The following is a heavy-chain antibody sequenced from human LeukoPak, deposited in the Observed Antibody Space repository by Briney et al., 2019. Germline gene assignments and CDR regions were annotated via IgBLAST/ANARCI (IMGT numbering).Heavy chain of an antibody. CDR3: ARGLGGFGELLYSDYFDF. Sequence: PSGTLSLTCAVSGGSISSSNWWSWVRQPPGEGLEWIGEIYHSGSTNYNPSLKSRVTISVDKSKNQFSLKLSSVTAADTAVYYCARGLGGFGELLYSDYFDFWGQGTLVTVSS. D-gene: IGHD3-10*01. CDR2: IYHSGST. CDR1: GGSISSSNW. V-gene: IGHV4-4*02. J-gene: IGHJ4*02.